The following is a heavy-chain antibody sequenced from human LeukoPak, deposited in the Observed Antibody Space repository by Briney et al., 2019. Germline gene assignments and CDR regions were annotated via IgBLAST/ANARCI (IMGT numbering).Heavy chain of an antibody. CDR2: IRYDGSNK. CDR3: AILDY. J-gene: IGHJ4*01. CDR1: GFTFSSYG. V-gene: IGHV3-30*02. Sequence: GGSLRLSCAASGFTFSSYGIHWVRQAPGKGLEWVAFIRYDGSNKYYADSAKGRFTISRDNSKNTVYLQMNSLRGEDTAVYYCAILDYWGQGTLVTVSS.